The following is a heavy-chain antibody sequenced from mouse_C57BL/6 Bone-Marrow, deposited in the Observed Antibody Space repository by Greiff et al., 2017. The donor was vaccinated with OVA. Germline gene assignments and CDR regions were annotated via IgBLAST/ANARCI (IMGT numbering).Heavy chain of an antibody. CDR3: AIKDNSADY. D-gene: IGHD1-3*01. CDR1: GYTFTSYW. CDR2: IHPSDSDT. J-gene: IGHJ2*01. V-gene: IGHV1-74*01. Sequence: QVQLKQPGAELVKPGASVKVSCKASGYTFTSYWMPWVKQRPGQGLEWIGKIHPSDSDTNYHQKFKGKATLTVDKDYSTAYMQLSSLTSADSAVYYCAIKDNSADYWGQGTTLTVSS.